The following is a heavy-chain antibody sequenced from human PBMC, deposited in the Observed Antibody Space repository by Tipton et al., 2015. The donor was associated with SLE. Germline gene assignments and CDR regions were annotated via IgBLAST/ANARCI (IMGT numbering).Heavy chain of an antibody. CDR3: ASPGAYYDSSGYYTYSP. V-gene: IGHV1-8*01. CDR1: GYTFTTYD. J-gene: IGHJ5*02. Sequence: QVQLVQSGAEVKKPGASVKVSCKASGYTFTTYDINWVRQATGQGLEWMGWMNPNSGNTGYAQKFQGRVTMTRNTSISTAYMELSSLRSEDTAVYYCASPGAYYDSSGYYTYSPWGQGTLVTVSS. CDR2: MNPNSGNT. D-gene: IGHD3-22*01.